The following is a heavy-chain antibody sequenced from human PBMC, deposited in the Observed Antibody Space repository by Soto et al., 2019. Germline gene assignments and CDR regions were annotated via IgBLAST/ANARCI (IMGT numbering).Heavy chain of an antibody. CDR1: GDSVRKGNYY. CDR2: TYYSVST. V-gene: IGHV4-61*01. CDR3: ARGGAYSSYYGIDV. D-gene: IGHD2-15*01. J-gene: IGHJ6*02. Sequence: APEARRLRWTVSGDSVRKGNYYWSWIRQATGKGLEWRGSTYYSVSTNYNPSLKSRVTISGDTSKNQCSLRLSSGTAADTAVYYCARGGAYSSYYGIDVWGQGTTV.